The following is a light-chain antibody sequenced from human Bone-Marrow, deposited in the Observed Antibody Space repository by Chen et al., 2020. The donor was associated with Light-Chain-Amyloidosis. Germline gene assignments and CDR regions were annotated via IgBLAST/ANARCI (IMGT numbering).Light chain of an antibody. J-gene: IGKJ1*01. CDR2: GTS. CDR1: QSVSSAY. Sequence: EIVLTQSPGTLSLSPGERATLSCRASQSVSSAYLAWYQHKPGQAPRLLIYGTSGRAAGIPDRFSGGGSGTDFALTISRLEPEDCAGCYWEQYGTFGTFGRCTKVEIK. V-gene: IGKV3-20*01. CDR3: EQYGTFGT.